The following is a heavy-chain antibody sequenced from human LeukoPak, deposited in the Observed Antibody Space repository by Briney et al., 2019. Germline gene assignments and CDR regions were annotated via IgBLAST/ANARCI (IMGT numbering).Heavy chain of an antibody. Sequence: SETLSLTCTVSGDSISSYYWNSIRQPPEKGLEWIGYIYYSGSTNYNPSLKSRVTISVDTSKNQFSLKLSSVTAADTAVYYCARSLYYYGSDSFDIWGQRTMVTVSS. CDR3: ARSLYYYGSDSFDI. CDR2: IYYSGST. CDR1: GDSISSYY. J-gene: IGHJ3*02. V-gene: IGHV4-59*01. D-gene: IGHD3-10*01.